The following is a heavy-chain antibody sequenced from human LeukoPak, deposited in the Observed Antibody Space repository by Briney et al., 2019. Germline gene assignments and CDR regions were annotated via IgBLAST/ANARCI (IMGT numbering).Heavy chain of an antibody. V-gene: IGHV1-2*02. CDR2: INPNSGGT. CDR3: ARVRIVVDYGMDV. CDR1: GYTFTGYY. J-gene: IGHJ6*02. D-gene: IGHD2-2*01. Sequence: GASVKVSCKASGYTFTGYYMHWVRQAPGQGLEWMGWINPNSGGTNYAQKFQGRVTMTRDTSISTAYMELSRLRSDDTAVYYCARVRIVVDYGMDVWGQGTTVTVSS.